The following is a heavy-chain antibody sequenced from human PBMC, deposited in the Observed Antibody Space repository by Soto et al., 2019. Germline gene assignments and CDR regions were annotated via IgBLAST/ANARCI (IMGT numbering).Heavy chain of an antibody. V-gene: IGHV1-46*01. CDR1: GYTFTSYY. CDR3: ARGRELYSGSYYDHDWFDP. D-gene: IGHD1-26*01. J-gene: IGHJ5*02. CDR2: INPSGGST. Sequence: ASVKVSCKASGYTFTSYYMHCVRQAPGQGLEWMGIINPSGGSTSYAQKFQGRVTMTRDTSTSTVYMELSSLRSEDTAVYYCARGRELYSGSYYDHDWFDPWGQGTLVTVSS.